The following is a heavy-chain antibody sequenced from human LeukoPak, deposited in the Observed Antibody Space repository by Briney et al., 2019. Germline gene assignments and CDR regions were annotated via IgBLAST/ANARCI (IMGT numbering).Heavy chain of an antibody. V-gene: IGHV4-59*01. CDR3: ARGGTTPFDY. CDR2: IDYSGTT. CDR1: GGSISRYY. Sequence: SETLSLTCTVSGGSISRYYWSWIRQPPGKGLEGIGFIDYSGTTNYNPSLKSRVTISVETSKSQFSLKPSSVTAADAAVYYCARGGTTPFDYWGQGSIVGVCS. J-gene: IGHJ4*02. D-gene: IGHD3-16*01.